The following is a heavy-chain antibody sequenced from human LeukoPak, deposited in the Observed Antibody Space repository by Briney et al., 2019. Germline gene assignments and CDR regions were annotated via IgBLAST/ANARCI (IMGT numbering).Heavy chain of an antibody. CDR1: GGSISSSSYY. Sequence: PSETLSLTCTVSGGSISSSSYYWGWIRQPPGKGLEWIGSIYYSGSTHYNPSLKSRVTISVDTSKNQLSLKLSSVTAADTAVYYCARDHGVVVAATYTFDYWGQGTLVTVSS. CDR2: IYYSGST. D-gene: IGHD2-15*01. J-gene: IGHJ4*02. V-gene: IGHV4-39*07. CDR3: ARDHGVVVAATYTFDY.